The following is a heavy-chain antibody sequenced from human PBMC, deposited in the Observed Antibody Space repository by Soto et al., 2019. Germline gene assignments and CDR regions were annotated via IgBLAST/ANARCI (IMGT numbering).Heavy chain of an antibody. D-gene: IGHD1-1*01. CDR1: GFTFSSYD. V-gene: IGHV3-48*03. Sequence: GGSLRLSCAASGFTFSSYDMNWVRQAPGKGLEWVSYISTAGSVRLYADSVRGRFTISRDNAKNSLFLQMNSLRAEDTAVYYCARDASWVQPFDNWGQGTLVTVSS. CDR3: ARDASWVQPFDN. CDR2: ISTAGSVR. J-gene: IGHJ4*02.